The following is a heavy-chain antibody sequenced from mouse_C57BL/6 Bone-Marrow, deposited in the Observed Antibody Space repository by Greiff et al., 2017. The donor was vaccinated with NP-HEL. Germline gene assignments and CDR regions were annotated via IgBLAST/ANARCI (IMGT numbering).Heavy chain of an antibody. J-gene: IGHJ1*03. V-gene: IGHV1-81*01. CDR2: IYPRSGNT. CDR1: GYTFTSYG. Sequence: VKLQQSGAELARPGASVKLSCKASGYTFTSYGISWVKQRTGQGLAWIGEIYPRSGNTYYNEKFKGKATLTSAKSSSTAYMELRSLTSEDSAVDFCARGGRYWYFDVWGTGTTVTVSS. CDR3: ARGGRYWYFDV. D-gene: IGHD3-3*01.